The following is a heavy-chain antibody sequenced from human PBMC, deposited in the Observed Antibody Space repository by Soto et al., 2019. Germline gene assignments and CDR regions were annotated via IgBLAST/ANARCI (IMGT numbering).Heavy chain of an antibody. Sequence: GASVKVSCKVSGYTLTELSMHWVRQAPGKGLEWMGGFDPEDGETIYAQKFQGRVTMTEDTSTDTAYMELSSLRSEDTAVYYCATDSRVAGLLRYYYYYMDVWGKGTTVTVSS. CDR1: GYTLTELS. CDR2: FDPEDGET. CDR3: ATDSRVAGLLRYYYYYMDV. V-gene: IGHV1-24*01. J-gene: IGHJ6*03. D-gene: IGHD6-19*01.